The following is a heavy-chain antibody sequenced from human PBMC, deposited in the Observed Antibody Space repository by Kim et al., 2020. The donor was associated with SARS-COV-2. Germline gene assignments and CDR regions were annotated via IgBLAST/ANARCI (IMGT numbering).Heavy chain of an antibody. Sequence: GGSLRLSCAASGFTFDDYAMHWVRQAPGKGLEWVSLISGDGGSTYYADSVKGRFTISRDNSKNSLYLQMNSLRTEDTALYYCAKDSHNWYSSGWYAWYYYYGMDVWGQGTTVTVSS. CDR3: AKDSHNWYSSGWYAWYYYYGMDV. CDR2: ISGDGGST. D-gene: IGHD6-19*01. V-gene: IGHV3-43*02. J-gene: IGHJ6*02. CDR1: GFTFDDYA.